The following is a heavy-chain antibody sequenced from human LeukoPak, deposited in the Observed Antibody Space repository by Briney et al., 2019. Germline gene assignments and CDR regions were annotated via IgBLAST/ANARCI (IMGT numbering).Heavy chain of an antibody. J-gene: IGHJ6*03. CDR2: INGDGRNI. Sequence: PGGSLRLSCVASGFTFSSYWMHWVRQDPRKGLVWVSRINGDGRNINYADSVRGRFTISRDNAKNSLYLQMNSLRAEDTAVYYCARDGGKDIVVVPAANPLYYYYYYMDVWGKGTTVTVSS. CDR3: ARDGGKDIVVVPAANPLYYYYYYMDV. V-gene: IGHV3-74*01. D-gene: IGHD2-2*01. CDR1: GFTFSSYW.